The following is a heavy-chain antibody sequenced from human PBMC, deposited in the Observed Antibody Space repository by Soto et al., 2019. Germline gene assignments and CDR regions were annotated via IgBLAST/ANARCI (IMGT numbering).Heavy chain of an antibody. CDR1: GFTFSYYT. D-gene: IGHD3-9*01. CDR2: ISYDGSNK. V-gene: IGHV3-30-3*01. J-gene: IGHJ4*02. CDR3: AALTGGFDFDWFTHPLGDY. Sequence: PGGSLRLSCAASGFTFSYYTMHWVRQAPGKGLEWVAVISYDGSNKYYADSVKGRFTISRDNSKNTLYLQMNSLRAEDTAVYYCAALTGGFDFDWFTHPLGDYWGQGTLVTVSS.